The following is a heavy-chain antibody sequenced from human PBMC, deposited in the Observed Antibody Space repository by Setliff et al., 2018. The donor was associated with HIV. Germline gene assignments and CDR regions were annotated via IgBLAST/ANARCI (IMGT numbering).Heavy chain of an antibody. D-gene: IGHD6-13*01. CDR3: ARVPTGSWYVTTQRTKEYFQQ. CDR2: IYYSGNT. J-gene: IGHJ1*01. Sequence: SETLSLTCTVSGGSIKSSSYYWGWIRQPPGKGLEWIGSIYYSGNTYYNPSLKSRVTISVDTSRNQFSLRLSSVTAADTAIYYCARVPTGSWYVTTQRTKEYFQQWGQGTLVTVSS. CDR1: GGSIKSSSYY. V-gene: IGHV4-39*07.